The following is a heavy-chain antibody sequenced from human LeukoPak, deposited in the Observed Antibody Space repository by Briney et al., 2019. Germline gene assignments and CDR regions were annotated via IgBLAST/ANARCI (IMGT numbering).Heavy chain of an antibody. J-gene: IGHJ5*02. CDR3: AKSKVALLVRGVAFDP. D-gene: IGHD3-10*01. CDR1: GSTFDDYA. CDR2: FSWNSGSI. Sequence: PGGSLRLSFEAPGSTFDDYAMPWFGQAPGKGLEWVSGFSWNSGSIGYADSVKGRFTISRDHAKNSLYLQMNSLRAEDTALYYCAKSKVALLVRGVAFDPWGQGTLVTVSS. V-gene: IGHV3-9*01.